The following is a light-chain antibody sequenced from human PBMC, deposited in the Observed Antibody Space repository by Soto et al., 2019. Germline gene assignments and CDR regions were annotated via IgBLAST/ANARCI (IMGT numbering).Light chain of an antibody. J-gene: IGKJ4*01. CDR2: AES. V-gene: IGKV1-9*01. CDR1: QGISSY. CDR3: QQLNSYTQT. Sequence: IQLTQSPSSLSASVGDRVTITCRASQGISSYLAWYQQKPGKAPKFLIYAESTLQSGVPSRLSGSGSGTDFTLTISSLKHEDFETYYCQQLNSYTQTFGGGTKGNIK.